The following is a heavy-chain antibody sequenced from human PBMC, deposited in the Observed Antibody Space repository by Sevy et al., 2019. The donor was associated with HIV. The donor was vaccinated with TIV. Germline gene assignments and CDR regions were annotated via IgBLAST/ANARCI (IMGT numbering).Heavy chain of an antibody. CDR1: GFTFSDYY. D-gene: IGHD2-15*01. J-gene: IGHJ6*02. CDR2: ISSSGSTI. CDR3: GGGGGFCSGGRRLPGGGGYYGMDV. Sequence: GGSLRLSCAASGFTFSDYYMSWIRQAPGKGLEWVSYISSSGSTIYYADSVKGRFTISRDNAKNSLYLQMNSLRAGDTGGYYWGGGGGFCSGGRRLPGGGGYYGMDVWGQGTTVTVSS. V-gene: IGHV3-11*01.